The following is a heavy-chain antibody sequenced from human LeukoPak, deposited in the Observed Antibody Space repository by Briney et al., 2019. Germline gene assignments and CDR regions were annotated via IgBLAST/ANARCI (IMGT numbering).Heavy chain of an antibody. CDR1: VFTFRSYD. J-gene: IGHJ4*02. CDR3: VTHNWND. CDR2: ISSSGSAI. Sequence: GGSLRLSCAASVFTFRSYDMNGVRGAPGGGVEGVSYISSSGSAIYYADSVKGRFTISRDSSKNTLYFHKKSVRVEDTAVYYCVTHNWNDWDKGTLVNVSS. D-gene: IGHD1-20*01. V-gene: IGHV3-48*03.